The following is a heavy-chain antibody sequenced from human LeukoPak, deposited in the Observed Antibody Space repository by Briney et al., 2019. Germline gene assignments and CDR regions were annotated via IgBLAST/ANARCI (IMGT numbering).Heavy chain of an antibody. D-gene: IGHD6-19*01. V-gene: IGHV3-64D*06. CDR2: INSNGGGT. Sequence: GGSLRLSCSASGFTFSSYAMHWVRQAPGKGLEYVSGINSNGGGTYYADSVKGRFIISRDNSKKTLYLQMSSLRVEDTAVYYCVKESRQQWLVPPHFDYWGQGTLVTVSS. J-gene: IGHJ4*02. CDR1: GFTFSSYA. CDR3: VKESRQQWLVPPHFDY.